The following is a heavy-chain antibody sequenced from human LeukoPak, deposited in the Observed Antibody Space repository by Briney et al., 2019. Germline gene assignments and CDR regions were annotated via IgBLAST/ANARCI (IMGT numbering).Heavy chain of an antibody. Sequence: PGGSLRLSCAASGFTFDDYAMYWVRQAPGKGLEWVSGVNWNSGSIGYADSVKGRFTISRDNAKKSLYLQMNSLRAEDTALYYCVKALLRYPLADADRGPYYYYGMDVWGQGTTVTVSS. CDR3: VKALLRYPLADADRGPYYYYGMDV. CDR1: GFTFDDYA. V-gene: IGHV3-9*01. CDR2: VNWNSGSI. J-gene: IGHJ6*02. D-gene: IGHD3-16*01.